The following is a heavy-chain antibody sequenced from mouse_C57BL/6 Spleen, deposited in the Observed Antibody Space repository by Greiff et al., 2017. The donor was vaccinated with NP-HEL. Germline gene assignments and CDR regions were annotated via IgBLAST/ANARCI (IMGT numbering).Heavy chain of an antibody. CDR2: ISSGSSTI. J-gene: IGHJ4*01. V-gene: IGHV5-17*01. CDR1: GFTFSDYG. D-gene: IGHD2-1*01. CDR3: ARCHYGNYVGAMDY. Sequence: EVQLVESGGGLVKPGGSLKLSCAASGFTFSDYGMHWVRQAPEKGLEWVAYISSGSSTIYYADTVKGRFTISRDNAKNTLFLQITSLRSEDTAMYYCARCHYGNYVGAMDYWGQGTSVTVSS.